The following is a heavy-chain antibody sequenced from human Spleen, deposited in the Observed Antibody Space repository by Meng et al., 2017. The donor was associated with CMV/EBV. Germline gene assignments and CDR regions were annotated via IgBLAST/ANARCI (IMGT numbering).Heavy chain of an antibody. CDR1: GFTFSSYA. CDR2: ISSSGSSI. V-gene: IGHV3-48*04. J-gene: IGHJ4*02. CDR3: ARDSVPYFDY. Sequence: GESLKISCAASGFTFSSYAMHWVRQAPGKGLEWVSYISSSGSSIYYADSVKGRFTISRDNAKNSLYLQMSSLRAEDTAVYYCARDSVPYFDYWGQGTLVTVSS.